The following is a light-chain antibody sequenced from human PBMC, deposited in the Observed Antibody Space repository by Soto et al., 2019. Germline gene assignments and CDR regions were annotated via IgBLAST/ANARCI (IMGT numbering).Light chain of an antibody. CDR1: QTVSSY. V-gene: IGKV1-39*01. Sequence: DIHMTQSPSSLSASVGDRVTITCRASQTVSSYLNWYQQKPGKAPKLLIFAKSTLQSGVPSRFSGSGSETDFTLTISSLHPEDFATYYCQQRGTFGPGTKVDIK. J-gene: IGKJ3*01. CDR2: AKS. CDR3: QQRGT.